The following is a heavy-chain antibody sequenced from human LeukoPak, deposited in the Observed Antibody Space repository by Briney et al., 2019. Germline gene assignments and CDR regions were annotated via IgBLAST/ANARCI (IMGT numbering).Heavy chain of an antibody. CDR1: GGSISTSSSY. CDR3: AVASGKSELGFDY. J-gene: IGHJ4*02. Sequence: SETLSLTCTVSGGSISTSSSYWGWIRQPPGKGLEWIGSIYYSGSTNYNPSLERRVTISIDTYKDQFSLKLSSVTAADTAVYYCAVASGKSELGFDYWGQGTLVTVSS. CDR2: IYYSGST. D-gene: IGHD1-26*01. V-gene: IGHV4-39*01.